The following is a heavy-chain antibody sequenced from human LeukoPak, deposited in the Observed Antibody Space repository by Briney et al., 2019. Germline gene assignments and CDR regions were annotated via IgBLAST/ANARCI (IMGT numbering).Heavy chain of an antibody. D-gene: IGHD2-2*01. J-gene: IGHJ6*02. CDR2: IKSKTDGGAA. Sequence: GGSLRLSCAASGFTFSNAWMTWVRQAPGKGLEWVGRIKSKTDGGAADYAAPVKGRFTISRDDSKNTLYLQMDSLKTEDTAVYYCTTPREPAPNDYRMDVWGQGTTVTVSS. CDR1: GFTFSNAW. V-gene: IGHV3-15*01. CDR3: TTPREPAPNDYRMDV.